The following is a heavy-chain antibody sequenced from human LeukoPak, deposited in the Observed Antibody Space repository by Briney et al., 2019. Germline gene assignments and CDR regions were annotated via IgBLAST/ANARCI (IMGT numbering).Heavy chain of an antibody. Sequence: ASVKVSCKVSGFTLDELSMHWLRQAPGKGPEWMGGFDPEDGETVYAQKFQDRVTLTEDRSTDIAYMELSSLRFEDTAVYYCAKVKSYYYDSSGYLQFDYWGQGTLVTVSS. D-gene: IGHD3-22*01. V-gene: IGHV1-24*01. CDR3: AKVKSYYYDSSGYLQFDY. CDR2: FDPEDGET. J-gene: IGHJ4*02. CDR1: GFTLDELS.